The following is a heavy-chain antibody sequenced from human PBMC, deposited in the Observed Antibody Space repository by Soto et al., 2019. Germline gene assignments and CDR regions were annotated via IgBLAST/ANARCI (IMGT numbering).Heavy chain of an antibody. CDR2: TYYRSKWYN. D-gene: IGHD3-22*01. CDR1: GDSVSSNSAA. Sequence: PSQTLSLTCAISGDSVSSNSAAWNWIRQSPSRGLEWLGRTYYRSKWYNDYAVSVKSRITTNPDTSKNQFSLQLNSVTPEDTAVYYCARVDYYDSSGYYADAFDIWGQGTMVTVSS. V-gene: IGHV6-1*01. CDR3: ARVDYYDSSGYYADAFDI. J-gene: IGHJ3*02.